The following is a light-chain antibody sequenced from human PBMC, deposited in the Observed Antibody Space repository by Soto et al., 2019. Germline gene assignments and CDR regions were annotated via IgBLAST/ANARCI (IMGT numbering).Light chain of an antibody. V-gene: IGLV1-44*01. CDR3: AAWDGVLNGQV. J-gene: IGLJ2*01. CDR2: SNN. CDR1: SYNIGSNT. Sequence: QSVLTQPPSAYGTPGQRVNISFSGNSYNIGSNTVNWYQQLPGTAPKRFIYSNNQRPSGVPDRFSVSKSGTSASLAISGLQSEDEAAYYCAAWDGVLNGQVFGGGTMLTVL.